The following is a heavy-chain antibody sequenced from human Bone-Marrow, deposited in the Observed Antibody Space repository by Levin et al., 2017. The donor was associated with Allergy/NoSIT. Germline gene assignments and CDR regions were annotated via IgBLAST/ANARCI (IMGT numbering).Heavy chain of an antibody. V-gene: IGHV3-30*18. D-gene: IGHD5-12*01. CDR1: GFTFSTYG. CDR2: ISYHGSNI. CDR3: AKDYYSGYLPYTSYGDYFDY. J-gene: IGHJ4*02. Sequence: GESLKISCAASGFTFSTYGMHWVRQAPGKGLEWVAVISYHGSNIYYADSVKGRFTISRDNSKSTLYLQMNSLRAEDTAIYYCAKDYYSGYLPYTSYGDYFDYWGQGTLVTVSS.